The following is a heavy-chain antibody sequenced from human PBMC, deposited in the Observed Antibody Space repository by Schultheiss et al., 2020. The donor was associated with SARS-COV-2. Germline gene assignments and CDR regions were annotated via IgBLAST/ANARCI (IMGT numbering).Heavy chain of an antibody. D-gene: IGHD2/OR15-2a*01. CDR2: ISGSGSGT. Sequence: GGSLRLSCAASGFTSSTYVMSWVRQAPGKGLEWVSAISGSGSGTYYADSVKGRFIISRDNSKNTLYLQMNSLRAEDTAVYYCARDPSDFGYYGMDVWGQGTTVTVSS. CDR1: GFTSSTYV. J-gene: IGHJ6*02. V-gene: IGHV3-23*01. CDR3: ARDPSDFGYYGMDV.